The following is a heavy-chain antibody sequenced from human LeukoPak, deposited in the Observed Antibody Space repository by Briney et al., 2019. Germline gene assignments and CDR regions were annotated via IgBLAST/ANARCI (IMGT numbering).Heavy chain of an antibody. D-gene: IGHD2/OR15-2a*01. CDR1: GDSIRSNNYY. V-gene: IGHV4-61*02. CDR3: ASGNTLKGVDY. Sequence: SETLSLTCSVSGDSIRSNNYYWTWVRQPAGKGLEWIGRIYTSGSTLYSPSLQSRVTISIDKSKNQFSLRLTSVTAADTAVYYCASGNTLKGVDYWGQGTLVTVSS. CDR2: IYTSGST. J-gene: IGHJ4*02.